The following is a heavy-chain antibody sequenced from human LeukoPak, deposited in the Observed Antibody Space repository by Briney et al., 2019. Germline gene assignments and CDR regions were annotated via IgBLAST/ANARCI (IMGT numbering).Heavy chain of an antibody. Sequence: PGGSLRLSCAASGFTFSSYGMHWVRQAPGKGLEWVAVIWYDGSNKYYADSVKGRFTISRDNSKNTLYLQMNSLRAEDTAVYYCAKDRGAVGALDYWGQGTLVTVSS. CDR1: GFTFSSYG. J-gene: IGHJ4*02. CDR3: AKDRGAVGALDY. V-gene: IGHV3-33*06. D-gene: IGHD1-26*01. CDR2: IWYDGSNK.